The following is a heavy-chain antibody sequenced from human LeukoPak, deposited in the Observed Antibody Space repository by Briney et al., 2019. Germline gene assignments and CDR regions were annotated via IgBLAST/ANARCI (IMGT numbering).Heavy chain of an antibody. V-gene: IGHV3-21*01. CDR1: GLTFSSYS. Sequence: PGGSLRPSCAPSGLTFSSYSTKWVRPAPGKGLEWVSSISSSSSYIYYADSVKGRFTISRDNAKNSLYLQMNSLRAEDTAVYYCARIPRRVVDYWGQGTLVTVSS. D-gene: IGHD3-3*01. CDR3: ARIPRRVVDY. J-gene: IGHJ4*02. CDR2: ISSSSSYI.